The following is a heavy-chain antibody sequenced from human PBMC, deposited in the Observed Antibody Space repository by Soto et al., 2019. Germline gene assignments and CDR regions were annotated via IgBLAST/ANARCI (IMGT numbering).Heavy chain of an antibody. CDR3: ARDLWFGEVHHDAFDI. V-gene: IGHV3-7*01. J-gene: IGHJ3*02. CDR1: GFTFSSYW. Sequence: GGSLRLSCAASGFTFSSYWMSWVRQAPGKGLEWVANIKQDGSEKYYVDSVKGRFTISRDNAKNSLYLQMNSLRAEDTAVYYCARDLWFGEVHHDAFDIWGQGTMVTVSS. D-gene: IGHD3-10*01. CDR2: IKQDGSEK.